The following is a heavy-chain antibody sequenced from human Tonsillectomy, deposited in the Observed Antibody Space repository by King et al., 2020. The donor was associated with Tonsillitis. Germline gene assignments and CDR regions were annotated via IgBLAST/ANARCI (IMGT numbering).Heavy chain of an antibody. J-gene: IGHJ6*02. CDR2: LSFDGSHG. V-gene: IGHV3-30-3*01. Sequence: VQLVEFGGGVVQPGRSLRLSCAASGFTFSHYAMHWVRQAPGRGLEWVAVLSFDGSHGYYADSVKGRFSISRDNSNNTLFLRMNSLRAEDTAVYYCARDRYLGCSGSTCPRPARYYYAVDVWGQGTTVTVSS. CDR1: GFTFSHYA. D-gene: IGHD2-2*01. CDR3: ARDRYLGCSGSTCPRPARYYYAVDV.